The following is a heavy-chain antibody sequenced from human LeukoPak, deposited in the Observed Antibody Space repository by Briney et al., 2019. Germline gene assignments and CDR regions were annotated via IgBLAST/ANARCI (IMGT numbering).Heavy chain of an antibody. V-gene: IGHV3-23*01. CDR2: ISLNDGST. CDR1: GFTFRSYA. CDR3: AKAMTSSTYYFDS. Sequence: GGSLKLSCTASGFTFRSYAMNWVRQAPGKGLEWVSVISLNDGSTYYADSVRGRFTISRDNSKNTLFLQMNGLRVEDTAIYYCAKAMTSSTYYFDSWGQGTLVTVSS. J-gene: IGHJ4*02. D-gene: IGHD3-9*01.